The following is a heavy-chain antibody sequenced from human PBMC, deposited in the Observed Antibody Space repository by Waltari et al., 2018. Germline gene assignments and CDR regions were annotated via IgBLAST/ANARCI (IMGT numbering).Heavy chain of an antibody. Sequence: QVQLQQWGAGLLKPSETLSLTCAVYGGSFSGYYWSWIRQPPGKGLEWIGEINHSGSTNYNPSLKSRVTISVDTSKNQFSLKLSSVTAADTAVYYSARVYSYGPKVPPWGQGTLVTVSS. CDR3: ARVYSYGPKVPP. CDR1: GGSFSGYY. CDR2: INHSGST. V-gene: IGHV4-34*01. J-gene: IGHJ5*02. D-gene: IGHD5-18*01.